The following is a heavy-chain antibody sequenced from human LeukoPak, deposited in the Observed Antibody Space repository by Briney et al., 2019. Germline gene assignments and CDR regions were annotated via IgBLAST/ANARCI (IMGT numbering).Heavy chain of an antibody. CDR1: GGSISSGGYS. Sequence: PSETLSLTCAVSGGSISSGGYSWSWIRQPPGKGLEWIGYIYHSGSTYYNPSLKSRVTISVDRSKNQFSLKLSSVTAADTAVYYCARDLGTAMGHREFDYWGQGTLVTVSS. D-gene: IGHD5-18*01. CDR2: IYHSGST. J-gene: IGHJ4*02. V-gene: IGHV4-30-2*01. CDR3: ARDLGTAMGHREFDY.